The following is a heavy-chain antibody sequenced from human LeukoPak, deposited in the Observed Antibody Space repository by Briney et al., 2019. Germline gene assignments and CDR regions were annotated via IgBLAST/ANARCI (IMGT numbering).Heavy chain of an antibody. D-gene: IGHD3-22*01. CDR3: ASCEKWLSWFDP. CDR2: INHSGST. CDR1: GGSFSGYY. J-gene: IGHJ5*02. V-gene: IGHV4-34*01. Sequence: SETLSLTCAVYGGSFSGYYWSWIRQPPGKGLEWIGEINHSGSTNYNPSLKSRVTISVDTSKNQFSLKLSSVTAADTAVYYCASCEKWLSWFDPWGQGTLVTVSS.